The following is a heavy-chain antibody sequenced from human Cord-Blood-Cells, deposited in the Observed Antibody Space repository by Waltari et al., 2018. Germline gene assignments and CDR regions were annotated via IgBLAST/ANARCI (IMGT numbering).Heavy chain of an antibody. D-gene: IGHD3-10*01. V-gene: IGHV4-39*01. Sequence: QLQLQESGPGLVKPSETLSLTCTVSGGSISSSSYYWGWIRQPPGKGLEWIGSIYYSGSTYYNPSLKSRVTISVDTSKNQFSLKLSSVTAADTAVYYCVSRPKLWFGELPQAGYWGQGTLVTVSS. J-gene: IGHJ4*02. CDR1: GGSISSSSYY. CDR3: VSRPKLWFGELPQAGY. CDR2: IYYSGST.